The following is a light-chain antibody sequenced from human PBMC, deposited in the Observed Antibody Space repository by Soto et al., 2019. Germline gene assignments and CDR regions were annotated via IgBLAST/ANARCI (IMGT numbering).Light chain of an antibody. J-gene: IGLJ3*02. CDR2: EVS. Sequence: LTQPASVSGSPGQSITISCTGTSSDVGGYNYVSWYQQHPGKAPKLMIYEVSNRPSGVSNRFSGSKSGNTASLTISGLQAEDEADYYCSSYTSSSTWVFGGGTQLTVL. V-gene: IGLV2-14*01. CDR1: SSDVGGYNY. CDR3: SSYTSSSTWV.